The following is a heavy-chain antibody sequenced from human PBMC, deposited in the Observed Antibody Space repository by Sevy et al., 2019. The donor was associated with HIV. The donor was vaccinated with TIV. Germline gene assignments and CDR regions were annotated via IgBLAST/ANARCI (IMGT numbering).Heavy chain of an antibody. CDR3: AKERGGSSSTGGYYYYYMDV. CDR1: GFTFSSYA. D-gene: IGHD6-6*01. V-gene: IGHV3-23*01. J-gene: IGHJ6*03. Sequence: GGSLRLSCAASGFTFSSYAMSWVRQAPGKGLEWVSAISGSGGSTYYADSVKGRFTISRDNSKNTLYLQMNSLRAEDTAVYYCAKERGGSSSTGGYYYYYMDVWGKGTTVTVSS. CDR2: ISGSGGST.